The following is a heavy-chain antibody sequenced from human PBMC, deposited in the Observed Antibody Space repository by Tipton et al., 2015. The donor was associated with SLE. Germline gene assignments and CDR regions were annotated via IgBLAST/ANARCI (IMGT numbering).Heavy chain of an antibody. D-gene: IGHD2-15*01. CDR1: GFNFIKGW. CDR2: IWYDGTNK. J-gene: IGHJ4*02. Sequence: SLRLSCAASGFNFIKGWMGWVRQAPGKGLEWLVVIWYDGTNKYYADSVKGRSIISRDNSKSTLYLQMNNVRVEDTALYYCTRGIDPGSSRISDYWGQGTMVSVSS. V-gene: IGHV3-33*07. CDR3: TRGIDPGSSRISDY.